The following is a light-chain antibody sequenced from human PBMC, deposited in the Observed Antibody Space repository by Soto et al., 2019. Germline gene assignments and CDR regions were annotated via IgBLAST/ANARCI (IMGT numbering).Light chain of an antibody. CDR1: QGVTSNH. V-gene: IGKV3-20*01. CDR3: QHYDGSPRT. CDR2: GVF. Sequence: ENVLTQSPGTVSLSPGERATLSCRASQGVTSNHLAWYQQKPGQAPRLLIYGVFNRATGIPDRFSGSGSGTDFTLNITRLEPEDSEVYFCQHYDGSPRTFGQGTKLEIK. J-gene: IGKJ2*01.